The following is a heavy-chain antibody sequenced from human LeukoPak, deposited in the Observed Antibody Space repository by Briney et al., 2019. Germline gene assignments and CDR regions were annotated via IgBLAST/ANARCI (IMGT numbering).Heavy chain of an antibody. CDR1: GGPISGYY. CDR2: VYYSGST. D-gene: IGHD4-23*01. V-gene: IGHV4-59*01. J-gene: IGHJ4*02. Sequence: SETLSLTCTVSGGPISGYYWTWIRQPPRKRLEWLGYVYYSGSTNYNPSLSSRVSFSIDTSKNQVSLNLNSVTAADTAVYYCARVMNGGNLDYWGQGTLVTVSA. CDR3: ARVMNGGNLDY.